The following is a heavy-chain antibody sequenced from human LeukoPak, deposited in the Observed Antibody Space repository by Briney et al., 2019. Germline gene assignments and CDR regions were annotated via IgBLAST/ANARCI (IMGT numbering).Heavy chain of an antibody. Sequence: SETLSLTCTVSGSSISSYHWTWLRQPAGKGLEWIGRLSASGSTNFNPSLKSRVTISVDKSKKQFSLKVSSVTAADTAVYYCARDADGAAQFDHWGQGTLVTVSS. CDR2: LSASGST. D-gene: IGHD6-13*01. V-gene: IGHV4-4*07. CDR1: GSSISSYH. CDR3: ARDADGAAQFDH. J-gene: IGHJ5*02.